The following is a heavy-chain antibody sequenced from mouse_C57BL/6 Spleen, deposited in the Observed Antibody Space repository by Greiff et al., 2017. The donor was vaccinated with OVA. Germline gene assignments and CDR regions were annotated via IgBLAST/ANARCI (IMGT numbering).Heavy chain of an antibody. CDR2: IDPEDGEN. J-gene: IGHJ1*03. CDR1: GFNIKDYY. CDR3: ARGYYSNPWYFDV. V-gene: IGHV14-2*01. Sequence: VQLKQSGAELVKPGASVKLSCTASGFNIKDYYMHWVKQRTEQGLEWIGRIDPEDGENKYAPKFQGKATITAETSSNTAYLQLSSLTSEDTAVYYCARGYYSNPWYFDVWGTGTTVTVSS. D-gene: IGHD2-5*01.